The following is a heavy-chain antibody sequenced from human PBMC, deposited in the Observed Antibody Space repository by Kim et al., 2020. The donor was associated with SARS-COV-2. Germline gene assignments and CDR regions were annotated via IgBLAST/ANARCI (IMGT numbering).Heavy chain of an antibody. CDR3: ARGWDKKDGC. Sequence: SETLSLTCTVSGGSISSSSYYWGWIRQPPGKGLEWIGSIYYSGSTYYNPSLKSRVTISVDTSKNQFSLKLSSVTAADTAVYYCARGWDKKDGCWGQGTLVTVSS. CDR2: IYYSGST. D-gene: IGHD1-26*01. J-gene: IGHJ4*02. CDR1: GGSISSSSYY. V-gene: IGHV4-39*07.